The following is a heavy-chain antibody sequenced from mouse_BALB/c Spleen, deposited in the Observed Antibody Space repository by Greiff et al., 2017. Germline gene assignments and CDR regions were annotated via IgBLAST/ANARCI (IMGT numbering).Heavy chain of an antibody. CDR3: TRSDYYASYYYAMDY. D-gene: IGHD1-1*01. J-gene: IGHJ4*01. CDR1: GYSFTSYW. V-gene: IGHV1-5*01. Sequence: EVQLQESGTVLARPGASVKMSCKASGYSFTSYWMHWVKQRPGQGLEWIGAIYPGNSDTSYNQKFKGKAKLTAVTSASTAYMELSSLTNEDSAVYYCTRSDYYASYYYAMDYWGQGTSVTVSS. CDR2: IYPGNSDT.